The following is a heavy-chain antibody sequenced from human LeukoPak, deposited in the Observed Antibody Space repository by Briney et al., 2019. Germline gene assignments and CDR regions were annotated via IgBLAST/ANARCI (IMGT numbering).Heavy chain of an antibody. J-gene: IGHJ6*03. D-gene: IGHD4-17*01. CDR3: ARDYGDYINLYYYMDV. CDR2: INPNSGGT. Sequence: ASVKVSCKASGYSFTSYYMHWVRQAPGQGLEWMGWINPNSGGTNYAQKFQGRVTMTRDTSISTAYMELSRLRSDDTAVHYCARDYGDYINLYYYMDVWGKGTTVTISS. CDR1: GYSFTSYY. V-gene: IGHV1-2*02.